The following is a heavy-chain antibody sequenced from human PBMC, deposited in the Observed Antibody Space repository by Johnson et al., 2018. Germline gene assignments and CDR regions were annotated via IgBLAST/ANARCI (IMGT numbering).Heavy chain of an antibody. CDR3: AKGYFGLRYAFDI. Sequence: QVQLVQSGGGVVQPGRSLRLSCAASGFTFSNYVIHWVRQAPGKGLEWVGLISSDGTNKYYAYSVKGRFTISRDNSKNTLYLQMNSLRREDTVVYYCAKGYFGLRYAFDIWGQGTMVTVAS. D-gene: IGHD3/OR15-3a*01. CDR2: ISSDGTNK. V-gene: IGHV3-30*18. J-gene: IGHJ3*02. CDR1: GFTFSNYV.